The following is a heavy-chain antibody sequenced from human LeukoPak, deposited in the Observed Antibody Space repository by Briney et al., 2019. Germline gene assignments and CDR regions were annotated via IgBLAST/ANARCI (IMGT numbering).Heavy chain of an antibody. CDR3: AKDHGIAAAGNECDAFDI. J-gene: IGHJ3*02. Sequence: GRSLRLSCAASGFTFSSYGMHWVRQAPGKGLEWVAVISYDGSNKYYADSVKGRFTISRDNSKNTLYLQMNSLRAEDTAVYYCAKDHGIAAAGNECDAFDIWGQGTMVTVSS. D-gene: IGHD6-13*01. CDR2: ISYDGSNK. V-gene: IGHV3-30*18. CDR1: GFTFSSYG.